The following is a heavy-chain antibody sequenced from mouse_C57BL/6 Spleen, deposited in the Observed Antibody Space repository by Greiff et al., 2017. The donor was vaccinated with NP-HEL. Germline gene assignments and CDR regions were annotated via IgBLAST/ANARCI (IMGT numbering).Heavy chain of an antibody. CDR3: ARRLYYSNYLYYFDY. V-gene: IGHV1-81*01. J-gene: IGHJ2*01. Sequence: VQLQQSGAELARPGASVKLSCKASGYTFTSYGISWVKQRTGQGLEWIGEIYPRSGNTYYNEKFKGKATLTADKSSSTAYMELRSLTSEDSAVYFCARRLYYSNYLYYFDYWGQGTTLTVSS. CDR2: IYPRSGNT. D-gene: IGHD2-5*01. CDR1: GYTFTSYG.